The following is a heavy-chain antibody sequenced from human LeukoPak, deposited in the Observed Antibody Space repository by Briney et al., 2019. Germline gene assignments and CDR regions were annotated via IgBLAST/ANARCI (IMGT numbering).Heavy chain of an antibody. CDR2: TYYRSKWYN. CDR3: ARELVGYSNYFAAPYIAGTFDY. V-gene: IGHV6-1*01. D-gene: IGHD4-11*01. J-gene: IGHJ4*02. Sequence: SQTLSLTCAISGDSVSSNSAAWNWIRQSPSRGLEWLGRTYYRSKWYNDYAVSVKSRITINPDTSKNQFSLQLNSVTPEDTAVYYCARELVGYSNYFAAPYIAGTFDYWGQGTLVTVSS. CDR1: GDSVSSNSAA.